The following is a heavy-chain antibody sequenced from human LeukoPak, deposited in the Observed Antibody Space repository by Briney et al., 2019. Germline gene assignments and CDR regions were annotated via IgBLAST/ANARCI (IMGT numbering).Heavy chain of an antibody. V-gene: IGHV1-69*04. J-gene: IGHJ4*02. CDR2: IIPILGIA. Sequence: GVSVKVSCKASGGTFSSYAISWVRQAPGQGLEWMGRIIPILGIANYAQKFQGRVTITADKSTSTAYMELSSLRSEDTAVYYCARSGVVVISRFDYWGQGTLVTVSS. D-gene: IGHD3-22*01. CDR3: ARSGVVVISRFDY. CDR1: GGTFSSYA.